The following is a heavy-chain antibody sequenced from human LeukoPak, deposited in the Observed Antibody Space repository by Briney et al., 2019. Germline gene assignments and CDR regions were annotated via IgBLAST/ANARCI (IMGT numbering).Heavy chain of an antibody. J-gene: IGHJ6*02. Sequence: SETLSLTCTVSGGSISSYYWSWIRRSAGKGLGWIGRIYGSGSTNYNPSLKSRAIMSVDTSKNHFSLDLSSVTAADTAVYFCARGDSTNQDGDYYGLDVWGQGTTVTVSS. CDR1: GGSISSYY. CDR3: ARGDSTNQDGDYYGLDV. CDR2: IYGSGST. V-gene: IGHV4-4*07. D-gene: IGHD5/OR15-5a*01.